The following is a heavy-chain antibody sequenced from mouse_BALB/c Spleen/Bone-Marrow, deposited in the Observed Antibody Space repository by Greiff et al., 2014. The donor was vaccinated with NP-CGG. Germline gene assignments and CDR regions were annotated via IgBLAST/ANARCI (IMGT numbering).Heavy chain of an antibody. CDR3: ARMITTRGFDY. J-gene: IGHJ2*01. D-gene: IGHD2-4*01. Sequence: QVQLQQPGAELLKPGTSVKLSCKASGYTFTRYWMHWVKQRPGQGLEWIGELNPSNGHTNYNGKFKNKATVTVDKSSSTAYMQLSSLTSEDSAVYYRARMITTRGFDYWGQGTTLTVSS. V-gene: IGHV1S81*02. CDR2: LNPSNGHT. CDR1: GYTFTRYW.